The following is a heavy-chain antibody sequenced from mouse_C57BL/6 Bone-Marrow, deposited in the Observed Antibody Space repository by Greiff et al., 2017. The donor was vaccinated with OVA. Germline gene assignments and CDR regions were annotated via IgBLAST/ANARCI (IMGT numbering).Heavy chain of an antibody. D-gene: IGHD2-5*01. J-gene: IGHJ4*01. CDR1: GFSFNTYA. V-gene: IGHV10-1*01. CDR2: IRSKSNNYAT. Sequence: EVQVVESGGGLVQPKGSLKLSCAASGFSFNTYAMNWVRQAPGKGLEWVARIRSKSNNYATYYADSVKDRFTISRDDSESMLYLQMNNLKTEDTAMYYCVAYYSNYYAMDYWGQGTSVTVSS. CDR3: VAYYSNYYAMDY.